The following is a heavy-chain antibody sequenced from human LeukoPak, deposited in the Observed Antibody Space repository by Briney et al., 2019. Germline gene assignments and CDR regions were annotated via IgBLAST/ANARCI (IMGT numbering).Heavy chain of an antibody. CDR1: GYTFTSYD. J-gene: IGHJ6*03. CDR3: ARGPSGCSSTSCYYYYYYMDA. V-gene: IGHV1-8*01. Sequence: GASVKVSCKASGYTFTSYDINWVRQATGQGLEWMGWMNPNSGNTGYAQKFQGRVTMTRNTSISTAYMELSNLRSEDTAVYYCARGPSGCSSTSCYYYYYYMDAWGKGTTVTVSS. CDR2: MNPNSGNT. D-gene: IGHD2-2*01.